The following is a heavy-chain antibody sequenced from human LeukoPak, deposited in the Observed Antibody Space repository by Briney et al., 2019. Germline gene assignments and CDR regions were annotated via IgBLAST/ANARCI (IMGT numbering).Heavy chain of an antibody. CDR1: GGSISSYH. D-gene: IGHD3-10*01. J-gene: IGHJ3*02. V-gene: IGHV4-59*01. CDR2: IYYSGST. Sequence: SETLSLTCTVSGGSISSYHWRSLRQPPGKGRECIGYIYYSGSTNYTPSLKSRVSISVDTSENQLSLKLSSVTAADTAVYYCARVGYYGSCLHDAFDIWGQGTMVTVSS. CDR3: ARVGYYGSCLHDAFDI.